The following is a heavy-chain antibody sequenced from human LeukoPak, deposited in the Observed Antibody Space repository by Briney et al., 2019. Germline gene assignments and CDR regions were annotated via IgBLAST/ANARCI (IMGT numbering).Heavy chain of an antibody. D-gene: IGHD2-21*01. CDR2: IWYDGSNK. Sequence: GGSLRLSCAGSGFTFSSYGMHWVRQAPGKGLEWVAVIWYDGSNKYYADSVKGRFTISRDNSKNTAYLQMNSLRAEDTAVYFCERSKMWPPSFDYWGQGTPVTVSS. CDR1: GFTFSSYG. CDR3: ERSKMWPPSFDY. J-gene: IGHJ4*02. V-gene: IGHV3-33*01.